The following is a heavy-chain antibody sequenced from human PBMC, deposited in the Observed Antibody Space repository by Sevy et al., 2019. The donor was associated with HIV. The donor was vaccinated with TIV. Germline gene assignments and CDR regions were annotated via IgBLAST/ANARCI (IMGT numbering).Heavy chain of an antibody. CDR2: IKGDGSDK. CDR1: GFSFSANW. D-gene: IGHD3-16*01. CDR3: AHETFGRFES. Sequence: GGSLRLSCAASGFSFSANWTNWVRQAPGKGLEWVANIKGDGSDKHYVDSVEGRFTISRDNAKNVLYLQMNSLRVEDTAVYYCAHETFGRFESWGQGTLVTVSS. J-gene: IGHJ4*02. V-gene: IGHV3-7*01.